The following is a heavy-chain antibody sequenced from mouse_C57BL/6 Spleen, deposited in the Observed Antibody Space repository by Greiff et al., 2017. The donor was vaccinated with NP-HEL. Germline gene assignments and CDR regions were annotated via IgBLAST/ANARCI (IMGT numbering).Heavy chain of an antibody. CDR1: GYTFTDYY. CDR2: INPYNGGT. D-gene: IGHD4-1*01. Sequence: VHVKQSGPVLVKPGASVKMSCKASGYTFTDYYMNWVKQSHGKSLEWIGVINPYNGGTSYNQKFKGKATLTVDKSSSTAYMELNSLTSEDSAVYYCARRDWDGGDYWGQGTTLTVSS. CDR3: ARRDWDGGDY. J-gene: IGHJ2*01. V-gene: IGHV1-19*01.